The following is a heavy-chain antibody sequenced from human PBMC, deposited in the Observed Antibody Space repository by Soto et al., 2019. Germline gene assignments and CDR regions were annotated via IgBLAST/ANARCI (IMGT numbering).Heavy chain of an antibody. D-gene: IGHD6-13*01. V-gene: IGHV4-39*01. CDR2: IYYSGST. CDR1: GGSISSSSYY. Sequence: TSETLSLTCTVSGGSISSSSYYWGWFRQPPGKGLEWIGSIYYSGSTYYNPSLKSRVTISVDTSKNQFSLKLSSVTAADTAVYYCARRGWRAAAVWGQGTLVTVSS. J-gene: IGHJ4*02. CDR3: ARRGWRAAAV.